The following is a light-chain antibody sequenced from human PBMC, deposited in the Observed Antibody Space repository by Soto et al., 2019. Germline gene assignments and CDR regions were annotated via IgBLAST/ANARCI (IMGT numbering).Light chain of an antibody. CDR1: QSVSSSY. CDR3: QQYGSSPLT. J-gene: IGKJ4*01. Sequence: EIVLTQSPGTLSLSPGERATLSCRASQSVSSSYLAWYQQKPGQAPRLLIHGASSRATGIPDRFSGSGSGTDFTLTISRLEPEEFAVYYCQQYGSSPLTFRGRTQLEIK. CDR2: GAS. V-gene: IGKV3-20*01.